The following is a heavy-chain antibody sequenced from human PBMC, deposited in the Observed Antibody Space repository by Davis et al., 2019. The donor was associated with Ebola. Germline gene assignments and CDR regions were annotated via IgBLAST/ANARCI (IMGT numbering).Heavy chain of an antibody. CDR3: ARGTSGAEH. V-gene: IGHV4-59*01. J-gene: IGHJ4*02. CDR2: IYMGNT. Sequence: MPSETLSLTCTVSGGSISAYYWSWIRQPPGKGLEWIGFIYMGNTNYNPSLKSRVTISVDTSKNQFSLKLRSVTAADTAVYYCARGTSGAEHWGQGTLATVSS. D-gene: IGHD7-27*01. CDR1: GGSISAYY.